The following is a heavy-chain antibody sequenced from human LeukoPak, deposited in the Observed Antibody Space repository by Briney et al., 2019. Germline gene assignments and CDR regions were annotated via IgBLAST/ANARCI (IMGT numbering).Heavy chain of an antibody. CDR3: ARVLVVAATVGFDY. CDR1: GRSFSGYY. D-gene: IGHD2-15*01. CDR2: INHSGST. J-gene: IGHJ4*02. Sequence: SETLSLTCAVYGRSFSGYYWGWIRQPPGKGLEWIGEINHSGSTNYNPSLKSRVTISVDTSKNQFSLKLSSVTAADTAVYYCARVLVVAATVGFDYWGQGTLVTVSS. V-gene: IGHV4-34*01.